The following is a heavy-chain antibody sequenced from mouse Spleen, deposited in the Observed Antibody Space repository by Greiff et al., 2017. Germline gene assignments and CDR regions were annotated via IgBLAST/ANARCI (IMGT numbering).Heavy chain of an antibody. CDR2: ISYDGSN. J-gene: IGHJ2*01. Sequence: EVNLQQSGPGLVKPSQSLSLTCSVTGYSITSGYYWNWIRQFPGNKLEWMGYISYDGSNNYNPSLKNRISITRDTSKNQFFLKLNSVTTEDTATYYCARAAGFDYWGQGTTLTVSS. CDR3: ARAAGFDY. CDR1: GYSITSGYY. V-gene: IGHV3-6*01.